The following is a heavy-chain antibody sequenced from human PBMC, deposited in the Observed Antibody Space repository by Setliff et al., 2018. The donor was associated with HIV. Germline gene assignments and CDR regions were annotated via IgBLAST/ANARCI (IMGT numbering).Heavy chain of an antibody. J-gene: IGHJ4*02. V-gene: IGHV3-30*02. D-gene: IGHD3-22*01. CDR3: AKIQNPQGYYYDSSGYYPHPGSPDY. CDR2: IRYDGSNK. CDR1: GFTFSSYG. Sequence: PGGSLRLSCAASGFTFSSYGMHWVRQAPGKGLEWVAFIRYDGSNKYYADSVKGRLTISRDNSKNTLYLQMNSLRAEDTAVYYCAKIQNPQGYYYDSSGYYPHPGSPDYWGQGTLVTVSS.